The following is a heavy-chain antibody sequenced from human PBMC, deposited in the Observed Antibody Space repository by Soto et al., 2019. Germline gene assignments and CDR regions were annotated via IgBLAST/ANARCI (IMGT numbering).Heavy chain of an antibody. CDR1: GYTFTGYY. J-gene: IGHJ4*02. Sequence: ASVKVSCKASGYTFTGYYMHWVRQAPGQGLEWMGWIDPNSGGTNYAQKFQGRVTMTRDTSISTAYMELSRLRSDDTAVYYCARDLRRLRGTLTHSDYWGQGTLVTVSS. V-gene: IGHV1-2*02. CDR3: ARDLRRLRGTLTHSDY. CDR2: IDPNSGGT. D-gene: IGHD2-15*01.